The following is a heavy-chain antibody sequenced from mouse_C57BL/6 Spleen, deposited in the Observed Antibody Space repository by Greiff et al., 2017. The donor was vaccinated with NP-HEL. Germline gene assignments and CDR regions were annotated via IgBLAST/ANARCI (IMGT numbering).Heavy chain of an antibody. D-gene: IGHD2-4*01. CDR3: ARGIYYDYPYAMDY. Sequence: VQLQQSGAELARPGASVKLSCKASGYTFTSYGISWVKQRTGQGLEWIGEIYPRSGNTYYNEKFKGKATLTADKSSSTAYMELRSLTSEDSAVYFCARGIYYDYPYAMDYWGQGTSVTVSS. J-gene: IGHJ4*01. CDR2: IYPRSGNT. V-gene: IGHV1-81*01. CDR1: GYTFTSYG.